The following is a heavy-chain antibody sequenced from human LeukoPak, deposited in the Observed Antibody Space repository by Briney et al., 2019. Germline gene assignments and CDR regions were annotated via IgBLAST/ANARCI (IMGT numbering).Heavy chain of an antibody. Sequence: SETLSLTCTVSGGSISSYYWSWIRQPPGKGLEWIGYIYYSGSTNYNPSLKSRVTISVDTSKNQFSLKLSSVTAADTAVYYCARGSITYDFWSGSYPDAFDIWGQGTMVTVSS. CDR1: GGSISSYY. V-gene: IGHV4-59*08. J-gene: IGHJ3*02. CDR2: IYYSGST. D-gene: IGHD3-3*01. CDR3: ARGSITYDFWSGSYPDAFDI.